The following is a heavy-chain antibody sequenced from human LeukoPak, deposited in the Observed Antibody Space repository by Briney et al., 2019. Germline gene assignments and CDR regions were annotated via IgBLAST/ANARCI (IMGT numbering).Heavy chain of an antibody. J-gene: IGHJ4*02. CDR2: INPNSGGT. CDR1: GYTFTGYY. D-gene: IGHD4-23*01. Sequence: ASVKVSCKASGYTFTGYYMHWVRQAPGQGLEWMGWINPNSGGTQYAQKFQGRVNMTRDTSISTAYTELSRLRSDDTAVYYCARDYGGSGRDYWGQGTLVTVSS. CDR3: ARDYGGSGRDY. V-gene: IGHV1-2*02.